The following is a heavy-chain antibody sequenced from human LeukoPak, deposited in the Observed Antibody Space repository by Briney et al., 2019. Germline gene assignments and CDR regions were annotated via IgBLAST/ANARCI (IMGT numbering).Heavy chain of an antibody. D-gene: IGHD1-14*01. Sequence: GGSLRLSCTASGFTFSHYAMHWVRQAPGKGLQWVAFISYDGKIKHYADSVMGRFTISRDNSKTTLYLQMNSLRPDDTAVYYCARASGSFDPWGQGTLVLVSS. CDR3: ARASGSFDP. J-gene: IGHJ5*02. V-gene: IGHV3-30*01. CDR2: ISYDGKIK. CDR1: GFTFSHYA.